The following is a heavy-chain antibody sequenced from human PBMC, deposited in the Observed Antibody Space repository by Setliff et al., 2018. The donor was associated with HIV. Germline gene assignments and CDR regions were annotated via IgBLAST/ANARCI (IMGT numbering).Heavy chain of an antibody. CDR1: GFTFSTYA. J-gene: IGHJ3*02. CDR2: ISYDGSDK. CDR3: ARDGGATTVTHDAFDI. V-gene: IGHV3-30*04. D-gene: IGHD4-17*01. Sequence: SLKISCAASGFTFSTYAMHWVRQTPGKGLEGVAVISYDGSDKYYADSVKGRFTISRDNSKNTLYLQMNSLRIEDTAVYFCARDGGATTVTHDAFDIWGQGTMVTVSS.